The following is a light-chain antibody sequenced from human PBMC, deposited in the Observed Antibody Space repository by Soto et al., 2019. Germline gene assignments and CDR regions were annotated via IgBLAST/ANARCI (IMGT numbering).Light chain of an antibody. Sequence: QSALTQPASVSGSPGQSITISCTGASNDVGTYKSVSWYQQHPGKAPKLMIYDVSKRPSGFFNRFSASKSGNTASLTISGLQAEDEADYYCGSSTGSDTLVFGTGTKVTVL. J-gene: IGLJ1*01. CDR3: GSSTGSDTLV. V-gene: IGLV2-14*03. CDR1: SNDVGTYKS. CDR2: DVS.